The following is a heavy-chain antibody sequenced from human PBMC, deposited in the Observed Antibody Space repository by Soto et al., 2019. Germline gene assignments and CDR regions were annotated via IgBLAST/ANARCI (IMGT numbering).Heavy chain of an antibody. CDR1: GFTFSSYS. V-gene: IGHV3-21*01. D-gene: IGHD3-10*01. Sequence: GGSLRLSCAASGFTFSSYSMNWVRQAPVKGLEWVSSISSSSSYIYYADSVKGRFTISRDNAKNSLYLQMNSLRAEDTAVYYCARVVVRGVITHYYYGMDVWGQGTTVTVS. J-gene: IGHJ6*02. CDR2: ISSSSSYI. CDR3: ARVVVRGVITHYYYGMDV.